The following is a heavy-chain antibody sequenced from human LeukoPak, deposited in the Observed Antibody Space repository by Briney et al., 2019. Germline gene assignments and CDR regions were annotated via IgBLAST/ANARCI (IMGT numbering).Heavy chain of an antibody. CDR1: GINISNDA. V-gene: IGHV3-23*01. D-gene: IGHD3-10*01. Sequence: PGVSLRLSCVVSGINISNDAMSWVRQAPGKGLEWVSGISGGAGGTSYADSVKGRFTISRDNSRNTVYLQMHNLRAEDTAVYFCAKRGIVIRGLLIIGFHKEAYYFDHWGQGILVTVSS. CDR2: ISGGAGGT. CDR3: AKRGIVIRGLLIIGFHKEAYYFDH. J-gene: IGHJ4*02.